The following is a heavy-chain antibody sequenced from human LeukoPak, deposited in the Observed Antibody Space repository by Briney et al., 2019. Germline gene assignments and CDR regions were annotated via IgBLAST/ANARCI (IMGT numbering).Heavy chain of an antibody. CDR3: ARGPIGP. J-gene: IGHJ5*02. CDR2: VSHIGST. D-gene: IGHD2/OR15-2a*01. CDR1: GGSLSGYF. Sequence: SETLSLTCAVYGGSLSGYFWSWIRQPPGKGLEWIGEVSHIGSTNYSPSLKSPVTISVDTSKNQFSLKLSSVTAADTAVYYCARGPIGPWGQGTLVTVSS. V-gene: IGHV4-34*01.